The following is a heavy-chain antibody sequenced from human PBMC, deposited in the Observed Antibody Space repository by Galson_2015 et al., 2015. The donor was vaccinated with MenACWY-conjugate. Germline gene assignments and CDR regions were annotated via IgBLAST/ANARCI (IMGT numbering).Heavy chain of an antibody. J-gene: IGHJ4*02. D-gene: IGHD1-26*01. V-gene: IGHV3-74*01. CDR2: IDPGGGGT. CDR1: GFIFNPSW. Sequence: SLRFSCAAFGFIFNPSWMHWVRQAPGKGLVWVSRIDPGGGGTTYADPWRARFPSSGAKARNTLYLQMNSLRPEDTAVFYCAKTRGASFYFDSWGQGTLVTVSS. CDR3: AKTRGASFYFDS.